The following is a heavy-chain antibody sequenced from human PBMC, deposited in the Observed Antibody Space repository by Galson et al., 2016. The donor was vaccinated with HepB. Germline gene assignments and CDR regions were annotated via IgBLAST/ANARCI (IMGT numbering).Heavy chain of an antibody. J-gene: IGHJ4*02. CDR2: ISGSGQNT. CDR1: GFTFSSYA. Sequence: SLRLSCAASGFTFSSYAMSWVRQAPGKGLEWMSSISGSGQNTYYRDSVEGRFTSSRDNSKNTLYLQVDSLRAEDTATYFCARVGPSGYFFDYWGQGALVTVSS. CDR3: ARVGPSGYFFDY. D-gene: IGHD3-22*01. V-gene: IGHV3-23*01.